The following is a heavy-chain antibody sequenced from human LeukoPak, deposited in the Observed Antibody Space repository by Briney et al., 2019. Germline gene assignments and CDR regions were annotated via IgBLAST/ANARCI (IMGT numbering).Heavy chain of an antibody. CDR3: ARNYYGSGSYYNVEGWFDP. Sequence: GASVKVSCNASGYTFTKYAISWVRQAPGQGLEWMGWISTYNGNINYAQKFQGRVTLTTDTSTSTAYMELRSLRSDDTAMYYCARNYYGSGSYYNVEGWFDPWGQGTLVTVSS. CDR2: ISTYNGNI. CDR1: GYTFTKYA. J-gene: IGHJ5*02. V-gene: IGHV1-18*01. D-gene: IGHD3-10*01.